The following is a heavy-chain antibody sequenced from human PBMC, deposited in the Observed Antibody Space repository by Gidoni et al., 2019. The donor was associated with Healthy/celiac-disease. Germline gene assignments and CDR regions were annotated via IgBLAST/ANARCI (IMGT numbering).Heavy chain of an antibody. Sequence: EVQLVESGGGLVKPGGSLSLSCEAPGFTFSSYSMNWVRQAPGKGLEWVSSISSSSSYIYYADSVKCRFTISRDNAKNSLYLQMNSLRAEDTAVYYCARDYASGYYYFDYWGQGTLVTVSS. D-gene: IGHD3-22*01. CDR3: ARDYASGYYYFDY. CDR1: GFTFSSYS. V-gene: IGHV3-21*01. CDR2: ISSSSSYI. J-gene: IGHJ4*02.